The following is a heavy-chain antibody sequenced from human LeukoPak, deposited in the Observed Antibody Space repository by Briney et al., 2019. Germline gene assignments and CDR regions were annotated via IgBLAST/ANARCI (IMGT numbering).Heavy chain of an antibody. V-gene: IGHV3-23*01. CDR1: GFTFSTYV. CDR2: ISGSGGNT. J-gene: IGHJ4*02. D-gene: IGHD4-23*01. Sequence: GGSLRLSCAASGFTFSTYVMNWFRQAPGKGLEWVSAISGSGGNTYYADSVKGRFTISRDNSKSTLYLQMNSLRAEDTAVYYCAKDQYGGNPQYYFDYWGQGTLVTVSS. CDR3: AKDQYGGNPQYYFDY.